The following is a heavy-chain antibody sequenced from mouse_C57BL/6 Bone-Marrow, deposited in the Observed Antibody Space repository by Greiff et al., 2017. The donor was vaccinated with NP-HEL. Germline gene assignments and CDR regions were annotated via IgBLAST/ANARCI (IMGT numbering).Heavy chain of an antibody. Sequence: EVQLQQSGPELVKPGASVKISCKASGYTFTDYYINWVKQSHGKSLEWIGLVYPYNGGTSYNQKFKGKATLTVDTSSSTAYMELNSLTSEDSAVYYCARSIHYGSSFYAMDYWGQGTSVTVSS. CDR2: VYPYNGGT. CDR3: ARSIHYGSSFYAMDY. V-gene: IGHV1-36*01. J-gene: IGHJ4*01. D-gene: IGHD1-1*01. CDR1: GYTFTDYY.